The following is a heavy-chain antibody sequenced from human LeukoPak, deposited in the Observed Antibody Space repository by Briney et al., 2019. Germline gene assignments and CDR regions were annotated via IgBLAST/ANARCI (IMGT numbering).Heavy chain of an antibody. CDR1: GGSISSSSYY. CDR2: IYYSGST. CDR3: AREGPDNWFDP. J-gene: IGHJ5*02. Sequence: SETLSLTCTVSGGSISSSSYYWGWIRQPPGKGLEWIGSIYYSGSTYYNPSLKSRVTISVDTSKNQFSLKLSSVTAADTAVYYCAREGPDNWFDPWGQGTLVTVSS. V-gene: IGHV4-39*07.